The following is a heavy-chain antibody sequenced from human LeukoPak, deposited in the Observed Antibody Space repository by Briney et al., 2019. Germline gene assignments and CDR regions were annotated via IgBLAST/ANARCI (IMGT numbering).Heavy chain of an antibody. J-gene: IGHJ3*02. Sequence: SETLSLTCTVSGGSISSSSYYWGWIRQPPGKGLEWIGSIYYSGSTYYNPSLKSRVTISVDTSKNQFSLKLSSVTAADTAVYYCARQPMIDDAFDIWGQGQWSPSLQ. V-gene: IGHV4-39*01. CDR1: GGSISSSSYY. CDR2: IYYSGST. CDR3: ARQPMIDDAFDI. D-gene: IGHD3-22*01.